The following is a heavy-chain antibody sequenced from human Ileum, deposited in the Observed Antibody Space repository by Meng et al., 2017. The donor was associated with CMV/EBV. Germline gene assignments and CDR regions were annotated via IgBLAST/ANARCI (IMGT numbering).Heavy chain of an antibody. Sequence: GGSLKLSCAASGFTVSNNYVSWVRQAPGKGLEWVSSISSSSSYIYYADSVKGRFTISRDNAKNSLYLQMNSLRAEDTAVYYCARVGGDYYYYGMDVWGQGTTVTVSS. CDR1: GFTVSNNY. D-gene: IGHD2-21*01. J-gene: IGHJ6*02. CDR3: ARVGGDYYYYGMDV. CDR2: ISSSSSYI. V-gene: IGHV3-21*01.